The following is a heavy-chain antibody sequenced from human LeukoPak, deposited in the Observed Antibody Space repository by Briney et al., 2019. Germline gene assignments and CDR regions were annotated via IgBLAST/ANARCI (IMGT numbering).Heavy chain of an antibody. Sequence: GGSLRLSCAASGFTFSSYGMHWVRQAPGKGLEWVAVISYDGSNKYYADSVKGRFTISRDNSKNTLYLQMNSLRAEDTAVYYCARDVGVVTASIRPPYYYYGMDVWGQGTTVTVSS. CDR3: ARDVGVVTASIRPPYYYYGMDV. V-gene: IGHV3-30*03. J-gene: IGHJ6*02. CDR1: GFTFSSYG. CDR2: ISYDGSNK. D-gene: IGHD2-21*02.